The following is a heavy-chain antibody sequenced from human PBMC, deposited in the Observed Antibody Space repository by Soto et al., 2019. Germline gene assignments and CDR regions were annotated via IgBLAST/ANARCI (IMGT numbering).Heavy chain of an antibody. V-gene: IGHV4-34*01. CDR2: INHSGST. D-gene: IGHD5-18*01. CDR3: AGGGYSRGLDV. Sequence: QVQLQQWGAGLLKPSETLSLTCAVYGGSFSGYYWSWIRQPPGKGLEGIGEINHSGSTTYIPSLKSRVTSSVDTSMSQSTLKLSSVTAPATAVYYCAGGGYSRGLDVWGAETTVAVS. J-gene: IGHJ6*02. CDR1: GGSFSGYY.